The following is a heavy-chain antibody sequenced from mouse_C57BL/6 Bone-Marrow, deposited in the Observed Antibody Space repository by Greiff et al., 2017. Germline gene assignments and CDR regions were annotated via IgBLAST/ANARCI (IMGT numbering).Heavy chain of an antibody. V-gene: IGHV14-2*01. D-gene: IGHD1-1*01. Sequence: EVKLMESGAELVEPGASVKLSCTASGFNIKDYYMHWVKQRTEQGLEWIGRIDPEDGETKYAPKFQGKATITADTSSNTASLQLSSLTSEDTAVYYCALFITTVNDLGQGTTLTVSS. J-gene: IGHJ2*01. CDR2: IDPEDGET. CDR1: GFNIKDYY. CDR3: ALFITTVND.